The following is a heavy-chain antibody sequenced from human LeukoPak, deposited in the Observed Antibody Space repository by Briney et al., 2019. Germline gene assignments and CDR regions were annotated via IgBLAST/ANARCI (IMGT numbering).Heavy chain of an antibody. J-gene: IGHJ4*02. CDR3: ARSAHYDSSGYYLAFDY. D-gene: IGHD3-22*01. V-gene: IGHV1-69*05. Sequence: SVKVSCKASGGTFSSYAISWVRQAPGQGLEWMGGIIPIFGTANYAQKLQGRVTMTTDTSTSTAYMELRSLRSDDTAVYYCARSAHYDSSGYYLAFDYWGQGTLVTVSS. CDR1: GGTFSSYA. CDR2: IIPIFGTA.